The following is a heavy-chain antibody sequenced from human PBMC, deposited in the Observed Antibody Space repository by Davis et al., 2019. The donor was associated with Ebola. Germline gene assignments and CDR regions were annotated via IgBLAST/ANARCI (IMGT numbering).Heavy chain of an antibody. CDR2: INPNSGGT. CDR3: ARDVRGITGPSEY. CDR1: GYTFTGYY. J-gene: IGHJ4*02. D-gene: IGHD1-1*01. V-gene: IGHV1-2*04. Sequence: AASVKVSCKASGYTFTGYYMHWVRQAPGQGLEWMGWINPNSGGTNYAQKFQGWVTMTRDTSISTAYMELSRLRSDDTAVYYCARDVRGITGPSEYWGQGTLVTVSS.